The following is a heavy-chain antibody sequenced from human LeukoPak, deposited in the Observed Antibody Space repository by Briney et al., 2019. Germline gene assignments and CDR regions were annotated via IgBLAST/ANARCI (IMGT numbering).Heavy chain of an antibody. V-gene: IGHV3-30*18. CDR1: GFIFSNYA. J-gene: IGHJ4*02. CDR2: VSYDGNLQ. D-gene: IGHD4-17*01. CDR3: VKVYPTVTTSSVLGS. Sequence: GGSLRLSCAASGFIFSNYAIHWVRQAPGKGLEWVAAVSYDGNLQHYADAVKGRFTVSRDNSKNTVFLQINSLRTEDSAVYWCVKVYPTVTTSSVLGSWGQGTLVTVSS.